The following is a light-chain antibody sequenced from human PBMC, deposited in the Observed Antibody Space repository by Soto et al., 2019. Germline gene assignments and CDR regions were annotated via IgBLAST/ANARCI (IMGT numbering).Light chain of an antibody. CDR1: QPIKND. CDR2: GAS. Sequence: EVVLTQSPAILSLSPGETATLSCRAGQPIKNDLGWYQQRPGQAPRLLIYGASNRATGIPDRFSGSGSGTDFTLTITRLAPEDFAIYYCQQRAVWPLIFGGGTKV. CDR3: QQRAVWPLI. J-gene: IGKJ4*01. V-gene: IGKV3-11*01.